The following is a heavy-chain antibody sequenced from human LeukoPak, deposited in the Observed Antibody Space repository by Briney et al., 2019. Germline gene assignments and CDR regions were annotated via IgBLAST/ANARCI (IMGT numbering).Heavy chain of an antibody. D-gene: IGHD5-12*01. CDR3: ARATGLRLAGYYFDY. V-gene: IGHV4-31*03. Sequence: SQTLSLTCTVSGGSISSGGSYWSWIRQHPGKGLEWIGYIYYSGSTYYNPSLKSRVTISVDTSKNQFSLKLSSVTAADTAVYYCARATGLRLAGYYFDYWGQGTLVTVSS. CDR1: GGSISSGGSY. CDR2: IYYSGST. J-gene: IGHJ4*02.